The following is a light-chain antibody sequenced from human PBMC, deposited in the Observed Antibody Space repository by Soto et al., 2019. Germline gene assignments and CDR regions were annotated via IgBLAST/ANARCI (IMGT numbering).Light chain of an antibody. Sequence: QSALTQPRSVSGSPGQSVTISCTGTIRDVGGYYFVSWYQHHPGTVPKLIIYDVTERPSGVPDRFSGSKSGNTAFLTISGLQAGDEDDYYCCSYAGVYSVLSGGGTKLTVL. J-gene: IGLJ2*01. CDR1: IRDVGGYYF. V-gene: IGLV2-11*01. CDR3: CSYAGVYSVL. CDR2: DVT.